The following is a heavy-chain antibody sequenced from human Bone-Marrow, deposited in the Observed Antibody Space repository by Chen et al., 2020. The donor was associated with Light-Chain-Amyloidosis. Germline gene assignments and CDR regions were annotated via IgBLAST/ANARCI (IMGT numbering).Heavy chain of an antibody. Sequence: QLQLQESGPGLVEPSETLSLSYTVSGGSISNTGDYWGWIRQPPGKGLEWIGSIDQSGNTYYKPSLKSRVIISTDTSNNQFSLKLSSVTAADTAVYYCARGRPGRLLYYMDVWGKGATVTVSS. CDR1: GGSISNTGDY. CDR3: ARGRPGRLLYYMDV. CDR2: IDQSGNT. V-gene: IGHV4-39*07. J-gene: IGHJ6*03. D-gene: IGHD2-15*01.